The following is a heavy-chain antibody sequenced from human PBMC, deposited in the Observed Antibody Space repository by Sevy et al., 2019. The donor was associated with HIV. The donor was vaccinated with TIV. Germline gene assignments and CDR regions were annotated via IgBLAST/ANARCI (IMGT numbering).Heavy chain of an antibody. D-gene: IGHD3-3*01. Sequence: SETLSLTCTVSGGSISSYYWSWIRQPPGKGLEWIGYIYYSGSTNYNPSHKSRVTISVDTSKNDFSLKLSSVTAADTADYYCAGVSSDDFWSGYYIYYYYGMDVWGQGTTVTVSS. V-gene: IGHV4-59*01. CDR2: IYYSGST. CDR3: AGVSSDDFWSGYYIYYYYGMDV. J-gene: IGHJ6*02. CDR1: GGSISSYY.